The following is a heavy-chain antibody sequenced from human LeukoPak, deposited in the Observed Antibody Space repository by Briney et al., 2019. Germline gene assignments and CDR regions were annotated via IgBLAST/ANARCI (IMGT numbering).Heavy chain of an antibody. Sequence: GGSLRLSCAASGFTFIDSWMTWVRQAPGKGLEWVANIKYDGSENYYVDSAKGRFTISRGNAKKSLSLQMNSLRAEDTAVYYCAKYHYGSGTSLGYWGQGTLVTVSS. CDR2: IKYDGSEN. CDR3: AKYHYGSGTSLGY. D-gene: IGHD3-10*01. V-gene: IGHV3-7*01. J-gene: IGHJ4*02. CDR1: GFTFIDSW.